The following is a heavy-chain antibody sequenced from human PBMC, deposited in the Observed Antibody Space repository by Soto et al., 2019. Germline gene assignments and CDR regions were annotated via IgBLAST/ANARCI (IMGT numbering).Heavy chain of an antibody. V-gene: IGHV3-33*01. CDR2: IWYDGSNK. J-gene: IGHJ5*02. Sequence: GGSLRLSCAASGFTFSSYGMHWVRQAPGKGLEWVAVIWYDGSNKYYADSVKGRFTISRDNSKNTLYLQMNSLRAEDTAVYYCARDGAYYDSSSWFDPWGQGTLVTVSS. CDR1: GFTFSSYG. D-gene: IGHD3-22*01. CDR3: ARDGAYYDSSSWFDP.